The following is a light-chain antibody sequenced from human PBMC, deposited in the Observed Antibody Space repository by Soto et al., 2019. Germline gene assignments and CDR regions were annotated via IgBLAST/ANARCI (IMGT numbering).Light chain of an antibody. CDR3: QQRSNWPRLT. CDR1: QSVSSF. J-gene: IGKJ4*01. V-gene: IGKV3-11*01. CDR2: DAS. Sequence: ETVLTQSPGTLSLSPGERATLSCRASQSVSSFLAWYQQKPGQAPRLLIYDASNRATGIPARFSGSGSGADFTLTISSLEPEDFAVYYCQQRSNWPRLTFGGGTKVDIK.